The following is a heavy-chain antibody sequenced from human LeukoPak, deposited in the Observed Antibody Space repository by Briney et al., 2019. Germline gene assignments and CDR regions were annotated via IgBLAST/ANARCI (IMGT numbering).Heavy chain of an antibody. CDR1: GGSISSGGYS. V-gene: IGHV4-30-2*01. D-gene: IGHD6-13*01. CDR3: ARDRISAAGKGVRWFDP. J-gene: IGHJ5*02. CDR2: IYHSGST. Sequence: SETLSLTCAVSGGSISSGGYSWSWVRQPPGKGLEWIGEIYHSGSTNYNPSLKSRVTISVDKSKNQFSLKLSSVTAADTAVYYCARDRISAAGKGVRWFDPWGQGTLVTVSS.